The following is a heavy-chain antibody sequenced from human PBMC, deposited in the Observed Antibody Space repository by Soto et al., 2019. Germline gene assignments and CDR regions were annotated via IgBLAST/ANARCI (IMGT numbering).Heavy chain of an antibody. J-gene: IGHJ6*02. V-gene: IGHV1-69*13. CDR3: ARTIVVVPAAIHAYYYGMDV. Sequence: SVKVSCKASGGTFSSYAISWVRQAPGQGLEWMGGIIPIFGTANYAQKFQGRVTITADESTSTAYMELSSLRSEDTAVYYCARTIVVVPAAIHAYYYGMDVWGQGTTVTVSS. D-gene: IGHD2-2*02. CDR2: IIPIFGTA. CDR1: GGTFSSYA.